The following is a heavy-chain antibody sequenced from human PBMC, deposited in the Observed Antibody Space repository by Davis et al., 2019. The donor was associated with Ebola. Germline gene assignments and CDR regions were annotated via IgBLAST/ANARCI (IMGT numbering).Heavy chain of an antibody. CDR1: GFTFSSYA. D-gene: IGHD3-22*01. Sequence: PGGSLRPSFAASGFTFSSYAMSWVRQAPGKGLEWVSAISGSGGSTYYADSVKGRFTISRDNAKNSLYLQMNSLRAEDTAVYYCARDPGYASMIVVGPFDYWGQGTLVTVSS. CDR3: ARDPGYASMIVVGPFDY. J-gene: IGHJ4*02. V-gene: IGHV3-23*01. CDR2: ISGSGGST.